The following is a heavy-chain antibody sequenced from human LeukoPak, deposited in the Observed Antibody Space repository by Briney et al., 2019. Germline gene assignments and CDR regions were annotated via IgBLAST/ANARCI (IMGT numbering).Heavy chain of an antibody. D-gene: IGHD5-12*01. J-gene: IGHJ4*02. Sequence: PGGSLSLSCAASGFSFSSDSKNCVRQQPRRGRELDSSIIIISSYIYYADSVQGRFTISRDNATNSLYLQMNSVGDEDTSVYYCARIPSGYDFDFEFDYWGQGTLVTVSS. CDR1: GFSFSSDS. V-gene: IGHV3-21*01. CDR3: ARIPSGYDFDFEFDY. CDR2: IIIISSYI.